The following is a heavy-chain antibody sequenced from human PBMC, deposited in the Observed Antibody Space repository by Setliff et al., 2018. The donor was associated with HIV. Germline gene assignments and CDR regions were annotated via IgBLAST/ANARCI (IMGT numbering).Heavy chain of an antibody. CDR2: IIPIFGTT. CDR1: GYSFTNYA. Sequence: SVKVSCKASGYSFTNYAINWVRQAPGQGLEWMGGIIPIFGTTDYAQQFQGRVTLTTDESTSTAYMELSSLRSEDTAVYYCARDGAWYSGVYWGQGTLVTVSS. CDR3: ARDGAWYSGVY. D-gene: IGHD6-19*01. V-gene: IGHV1-69*05. J-gene: IGHJ4*02.